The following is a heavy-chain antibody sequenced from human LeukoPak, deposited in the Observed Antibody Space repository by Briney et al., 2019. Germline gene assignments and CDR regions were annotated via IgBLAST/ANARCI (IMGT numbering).Heavy chain of an antibody. CDR1: GGTFTSYD. CDR2: MNPNSGNT. V-gene: IGHV1-8*03. J-gene: IGHJ5*02. CDR3: ARGVPVAGTRWFDP. D-gene: IGHD6-19*01. Sequence: GASVKVSCKASGGTFTSYDINWVRQATGQGLEWMGWMNPNSGNTGYAQRFQGRVTITRNTSISTAYMELSSLRSEDTAVYYCARGVPVAGTRWFDPWGQRTLVTVSS.